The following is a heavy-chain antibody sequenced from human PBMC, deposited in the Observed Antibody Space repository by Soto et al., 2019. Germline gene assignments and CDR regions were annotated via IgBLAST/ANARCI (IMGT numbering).Heavy chain of an antibody. J-gene: IGHJ3*02. CDR2: ISYDGSNK. CDR3: AKDHVVIVTAMAFDAFDI. V-gene: IGHV3-30*18. CDR1: GFTFSSYG. D-gene: IGHD5-18*01. Sequence: QVQLMESGGGVVQPGRSLRLSCAASGFTFSSYGMHWVRQAPGKGLEWVAVISYDGSNKYYADSVKGRFTISRDNSKNPLYLQMNSLRAEDTAVYYCAKDHVVIVTAMAFDAFDIWGQGTMVTVSS.